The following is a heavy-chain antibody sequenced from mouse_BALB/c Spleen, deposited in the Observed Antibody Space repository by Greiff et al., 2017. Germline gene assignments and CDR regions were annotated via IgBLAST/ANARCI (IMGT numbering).Heavy chain of an antibody. CDR1: GFNIKDTY. J-gene: IGHJ3*01. Sequence: EVQLVESGAELVKPGASVKLSCTASGFNIKDTYMHWVKQRPEQGLEWIGRIDPANGNTKYDPKFQGKATITADTSSNTAYLQLSSLTSEDTAVYYCARTHYYGSSYGFAYWGQGTLVTVSA. V-gene: IGHV14-3*02. CDR3: ARTHYYGSSYGFAY. D-gene: IGHD1-1*01. CDR2: IDPANGNT.